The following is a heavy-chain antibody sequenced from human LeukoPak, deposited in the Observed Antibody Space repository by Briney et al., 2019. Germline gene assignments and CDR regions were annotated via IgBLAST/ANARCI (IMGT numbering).Heavy chain of an antibody. V-gene: IGHV4-59*01. D-gene: IGHD2-2*01. CDR3: ARDIGGSSTSSGVFDL. CDR1: GDSISGFY. Sequence: SETLSLTCTVSGDSISGFYWSWIRQPPGKGLEWIGYIYYGGSTKDNPSLKSRVTMSVDPSKNQFSLKLSSVTAADTAVYYCARDIGGSSTSSGVFDLWGQGTLVTVSS. J-gene: IGHJ4*02. CDR2: IYYGGST.